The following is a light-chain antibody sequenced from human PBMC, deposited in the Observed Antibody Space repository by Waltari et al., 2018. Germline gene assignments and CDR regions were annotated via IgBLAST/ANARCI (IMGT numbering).Light chain of an antibody. Sequence: EIVLTQSPGTLSLSPGERATLSCRASQSLANNYLAWYQRKPGQAPRLLIYAASNRASGIPDMFSGSGSGTDFTLTISRLEPEDFAIYYCQQYGTSPPWTFGQGTKVEIK. CDR1: QSLANNY. V-gene: IGKV3-20*01. CDR2: AAS. J-gene: IGKJ1*01. CDR3: QQYGTSPPWT.